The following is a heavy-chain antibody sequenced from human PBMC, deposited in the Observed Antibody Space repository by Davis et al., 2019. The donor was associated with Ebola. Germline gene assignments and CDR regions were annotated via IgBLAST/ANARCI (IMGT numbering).Heavy chain of an antibody. Sequence: SVKVSCKASGGTFSSYAISWVRQAPGQGLEWMGRIIPILGIANYAQKFQGRVTMTRNTSISTAYMELSSLRSEDTAVYYCARTVGDIYYYGMDVWGQGTTVTVSS. V-gene: IGHV1-69*04. CDR3: ARTVGDIYYYGMDV. CDR2: IIPILGIA. D-gene: IGHD3-16*01. J-gene: IGHJ6*02. CDR1: GGTFSSYA.